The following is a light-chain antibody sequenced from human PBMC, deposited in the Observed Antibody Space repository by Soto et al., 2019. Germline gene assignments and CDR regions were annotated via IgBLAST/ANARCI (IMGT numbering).Light chain of an antibody. Sequence: DLQMTQSPSSVSASVGDRVTITCRASQGISSWLVWYQQKPGRAPKLLIYTASSLQSGVPSRFSGSGSGTDFTLTISSLQPEDSATYYCQQASAFPLTFGGGTKVEIK. CDR3: QQASAFPLT. CDR1: QGISSW. CDR2: TAS. J-gene: IGKJ4*01. V-gene: IGKV1-12*01.